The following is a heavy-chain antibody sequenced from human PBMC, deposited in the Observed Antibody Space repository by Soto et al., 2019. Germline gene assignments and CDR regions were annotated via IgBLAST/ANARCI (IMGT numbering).Heavy chain of an antibody. D-gene: IGHD3-10*01. V-gene: IGHV3-33*01. CDR2: IWYDGSNK. CDR1: GFTFSSYG. CDR3: AREARGVVYYYYYGMDV. Sequence: LRLSCAASGFTFSSYGMHWVRQAPGKGLEWVAVIWYDGSNKYYADSVKGRFTISRDNSKNTLYLQMNSLRAEDTAVYYCAREARGVVYYYYYGMDVWGQGTTVTVSS. J-gene: IGHJ6*02.